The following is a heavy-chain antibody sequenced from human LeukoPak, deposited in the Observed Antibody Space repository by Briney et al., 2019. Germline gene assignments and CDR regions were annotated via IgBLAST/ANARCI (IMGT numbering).Heavy chain of an antibody. CDR1: GGSISSSSYY. V-gene: IGHV4-39*01. CDR2: IYYSGST. Sequence: PSETLSLTCTVSGGSISSSSYYWGWIRQPPGKGLEWIGSIYYSGSTYYNPSLKSRVTISVDTSKNQFSLKLSSVTAADTAVYYCATRNLYFDYWGQGTLVTVSS. CDR3: ATRNLYFDY. J-gene: IGHJ4*02.